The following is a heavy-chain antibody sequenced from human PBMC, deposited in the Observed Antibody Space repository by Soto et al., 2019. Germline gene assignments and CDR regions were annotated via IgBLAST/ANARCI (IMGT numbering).Heavy chain of an antibody. CDR2: ISGSGDST. D-gene: IGHD6-19*01. V-gene: IGHV3-23*01. CDR1: GFTFSSYA. Sequence: EVQLLESGGGLVQPGGSLRLSCAASGFTFSSYAMSWVRQAPGKGLEWVSGISGSGDSTYYADSVKGRFTISRDNSKHTLYLQMNSLCAEDTAVYYCAKGVPGIAVAGTGYFPHWGQVTLVTVSS. J-gene: IGHJ1*01. CDR3: AKGVPGIAVAGTGYFPH.